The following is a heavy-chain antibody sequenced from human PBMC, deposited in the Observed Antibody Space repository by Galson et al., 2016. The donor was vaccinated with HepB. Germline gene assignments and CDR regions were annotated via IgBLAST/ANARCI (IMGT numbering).Heavy chain of an antibody. D-gene: IGHD6-19*01. Sequence: SCAVSGFTVSNNFMIWVRQAPGKGLEWVSLIYSVGTTSYADSVRGRFTISRDNSQNTLYLQMNSLRAEDTAVYYCAGRHSQWPHWGQGTLVTVSS. CDR1: GFTVSNNF. V-gene: IGHV3-53*01. J-gene: IGHJ4*02. CDR2: IYSVGTT. CDR3: AGRHSQWPH.